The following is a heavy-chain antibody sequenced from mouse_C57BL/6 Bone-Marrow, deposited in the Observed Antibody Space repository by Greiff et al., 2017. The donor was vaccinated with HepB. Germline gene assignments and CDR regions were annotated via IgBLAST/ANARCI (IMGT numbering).Heavy chain of an antibody. CDR2: IYPGSGST. D-gene: IGHD1-1*01. CDR1: GYTFTSYW. CDR3: ARRYSGSSWYFDF. Sequence: QVQLQQPGAELVKPGASVKMSCKASGYTFTSYWITWVKQRPGQGLEWIGDIYPGSGSTNYNEKFKSKATLAVDTSSSTAYMQLSSLTSEDSAVYYCARRYSGSSWYFDFWGTGTTVTVSS. V-gene: IGHV1-55*01. J-gene: IGHJ1*03.